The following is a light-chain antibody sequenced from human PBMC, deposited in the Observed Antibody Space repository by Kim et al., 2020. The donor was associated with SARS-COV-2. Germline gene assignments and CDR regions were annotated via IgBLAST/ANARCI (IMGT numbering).Light chain of an antibody. J-gene: IGLJ3*02. Sequence: ALGQAVSITCQGNSLGMYYASWYQQKPGQAPVIVIHGKDIRPSGIPDRFSASSSGNRASLTNTGAQADDEADYYCSSRDSSGTRLVFGGGTQLTVL. V-gene: IGLV3-19*01. CDR1: SLGMYY. CDR3: SSRDSSGTRLV. CDR2: GKD.